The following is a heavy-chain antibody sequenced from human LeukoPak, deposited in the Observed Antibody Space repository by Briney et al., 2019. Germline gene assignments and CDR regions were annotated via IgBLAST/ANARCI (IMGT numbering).Heavy chain of an antibody. J-gene: IGHJ4*02. Sequence: GGSLRLSCVGSGFTFSSYWMHWVRQAPGKGLVWVSRINSDGSSTSYADSVKGRFTISRDNAKNTLYLQMNSLRAEDTAVYYCARVAVDYGDYEFDLDYWGQGTLVTVSS. CDR2: INSDGSST. V-gene: IGHV3-74*01. CDR1: GFTFSSYW. D-gene: IGHD4-17*01. CDR3: ARVAVDYGDYEFDLDY.